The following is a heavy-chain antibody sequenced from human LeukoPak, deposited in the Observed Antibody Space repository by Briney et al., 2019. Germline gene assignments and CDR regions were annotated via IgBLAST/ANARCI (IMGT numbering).Heavy chain of an antibody. CDR3: ATGYNCSGGSCYSFHYYYGMDV. J-gene: IGHJ6*02. D-gene: IGHD2-15*01. V-gene: IGHV1-24*01. CDR1: GYTLTELS. Sequence: ASVKVSCKVSGYTLTELSMHWVRQAPGEGLEWMGGFDPEDGETIYAQKFQGRVTMTENTSTDTAYMELSSLRSEDTAVYYCATGYNCSGGSCYSFHYYYGMDVWGQGTTVTVSS. CDR2: FDPEDGET.